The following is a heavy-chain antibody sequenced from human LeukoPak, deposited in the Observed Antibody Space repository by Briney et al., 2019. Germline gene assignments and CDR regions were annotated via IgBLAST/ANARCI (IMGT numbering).Heavy chain of an antibody. J-gene: IGHJ4*02. CDR2: ISHSGST. CDR1: GYSITRGYY. V-gene: IGHV4-38-2*02. CDR3: ARDMPVAGVDY. D-gene: IGHD6-19*01. Sequence: PSEPRSLTCTVSGYSITRGYYWGWIRQPPGKGLGWIGSISHSGSTYYNPSVKSRVTISVDTSKNQFSLKLSSVTAADTAVYYCARDMPVAGVDYWGQGTLVTVSS.